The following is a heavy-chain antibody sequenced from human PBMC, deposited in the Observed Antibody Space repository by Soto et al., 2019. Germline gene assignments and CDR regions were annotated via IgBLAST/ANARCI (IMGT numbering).Heavy chain of an antibody. CDR3: ARRASITIFGVVILGDNWFDP. CDR2: IYYSGST. J-gene: IGHJ5*02. Sequence: QLQLQESGPGLVKPSETLSLTCTVSGGSISSSSYYWGWIRQPPGKGLEGIGRIYYSGSTYYNPSLKSRVTTSVDTSKNQFSLKLSSVTAADTAVYYCARRASITIFGVVILGDNWFDPWGQGTLVTVSS. V-gene: IGHV4-39*01. D-gene: IGHD3-3*01. CDR1: GGSISSSSYY.